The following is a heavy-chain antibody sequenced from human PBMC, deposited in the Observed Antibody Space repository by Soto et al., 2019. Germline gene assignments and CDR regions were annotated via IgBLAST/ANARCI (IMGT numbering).Heavy chain of an antibody. D-gene: IGHD2-21*01. V-gene: IGHV3-53*01. J-gene: IGHJ6*01. CDR2: IYSGGST. CDR3: ARDHLTRVAHYYGMDV. Sequence: QGRGLEWVSVIYSGGSTYYADSVKGRFTISRDNSKNTLYLQMNSLRAEDTAVYYCARDHLTRVAHYYGMDVWGQRTTVIVSS.